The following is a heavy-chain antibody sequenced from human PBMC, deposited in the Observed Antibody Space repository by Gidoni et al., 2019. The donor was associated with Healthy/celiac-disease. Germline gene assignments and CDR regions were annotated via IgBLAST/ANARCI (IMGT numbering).Heavy chain of an antibody. CDR3: ARDRAVYDILTGYNFDY. J-gene: IGHJ4*02. CDR1: GITFSSYG. Sequence: QVQLVESGGGVVQPGRSLRLSCAASGITFSSYGMHWVRQAPGKGLEWVAVIWYDGSNKYYADSVKGRFTISRDNSKNTLYLQMNSLRAEDTAVYYCARDRAVYDILTGYNFDYWGQGTLVTVSS. D-gene: IGHD3-9*01. V-gene: IGHV3-33*01. CDR2: IWYDGSNK.